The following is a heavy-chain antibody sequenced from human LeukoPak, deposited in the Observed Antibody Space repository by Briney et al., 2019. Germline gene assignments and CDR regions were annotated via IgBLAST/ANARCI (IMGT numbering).Heavy chain of an antibody. V-gene: IGHV1-18*01. CDR3: ARTLRLGELSFPDY. CDR2: ISAYNGNT. CDR1: GYTFTSYG. D-gene: IGHD3-16*02. J-gene: IGHJ4*02. Sequence: ASVKVSCKASGYTFTSYGISWVRQAPGQGLEWMGWISAYNGNTNYAQKLQGRVTMTTDTSTGTAYMELRSLRSDDTAVYYCARTLRLGELSFPDYWGQGTLVTVSS.